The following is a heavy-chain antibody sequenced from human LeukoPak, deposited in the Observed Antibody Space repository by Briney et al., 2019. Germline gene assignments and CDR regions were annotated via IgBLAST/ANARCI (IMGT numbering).Heavy chain of an antibody. CDR1: GFTFSSYG. CDR2: ISYDGSNK. J-gene: IGHJ6*04. CDR3: AKDRSQWLGPFYYYGMDV. V-gene: IGHV3-30*18. Sequence: GGSLRLSCAASGFTFSSYGMHWVRQAPGKGLEWVAVISYDGSNKYYADSVKGRFTISRDNSKNTLYLQMNSLRAEDTPVYYCAKDRSQWLGPFYYYGMDVWGKGTTVTVSS. D-gene: IGHD6-19*01.